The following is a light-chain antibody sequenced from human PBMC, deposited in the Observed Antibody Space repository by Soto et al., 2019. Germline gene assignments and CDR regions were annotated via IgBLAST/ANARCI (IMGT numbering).Light chain of an antibody. J-gene: IGKJ1*01. CDR2: DAS. V-gene: IGKV1-39*01. Sequence: DIQMTQSPSSLSASVGDRVTITCQASQNINNYLNWYQQKPGRAPKLLIYDASNLEAGVPSRFSGSGSETDFTLTISSLQPEDFATYHCQQSYSTPWTFGQGTKVDIK. CDR1: QNINNY. CDR3: QQSYSTPWT.